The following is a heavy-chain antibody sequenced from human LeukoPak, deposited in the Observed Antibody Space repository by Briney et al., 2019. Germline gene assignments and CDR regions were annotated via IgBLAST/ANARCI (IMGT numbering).Heavy chain of an antibody. D-gene: IGHD5-12*01. CDR1: GYTFTSYD. J-gene: IGHJ4*02. Sequence: GASVKVSCKASGYTFTSYDINWVRQATGQGLEWMGWMNPNSGSTCYAQKFQGRVTITRNTPISTAYMELSGLRSEDTAVYYCARGRSTGYPYYFEYWGQGALVTVSS. CDR2: MNPNSGST. V-gene: IGHV1-8*03. CDR3: ARGRSTGYPYYFEY.